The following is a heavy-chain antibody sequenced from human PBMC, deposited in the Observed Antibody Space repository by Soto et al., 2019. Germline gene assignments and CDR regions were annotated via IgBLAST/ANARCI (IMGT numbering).Heavy chain of an antibody. Sequence: PGGSLRLSCAASGFTFDDYAMHWVRQAPGKGLEWVSGISWNSGSIGYADSVKGRFTISRDNAKNSLYLQMNSLRAEDTAVYYCARVTIPFGDYYYGMDVWGQGTTVTVSS. J-gene: IGHJ6*02. CDR1: GFTFDDYA. CDR2: ISWNSGSI. V-gene: IGHV3-9*01. CDR3: ARVTIPFGDYYYGMDV. D-gene: IGHD3-16*01.